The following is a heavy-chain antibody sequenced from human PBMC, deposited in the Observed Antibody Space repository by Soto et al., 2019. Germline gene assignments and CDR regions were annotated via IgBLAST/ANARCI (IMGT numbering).Heavy chain of an antibody. Sequence: SQTLSLTCAISGDSVSSNSAAWNWIRQSPSRGLEWLGRTYYRSKWYNDYAVSVKSRITINPDTSKNQFSLQLNSVTPEDTAVYYCARDGDFSSSFNYYYYGMDVRAQRTTDTGSS. V-gene: IGHV6-1*01. CDR1: GDSVSSNSAA. D-gene: IGHD6-6*01. J-gene: IGHJ6*02. CDR3: ARDGDFSSSFNYYYYGMDV. CDR2: TYYRSKWYN.